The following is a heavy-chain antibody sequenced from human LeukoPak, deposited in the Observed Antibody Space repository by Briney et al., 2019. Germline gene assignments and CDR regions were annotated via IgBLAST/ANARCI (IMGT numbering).Heavy chain of an antibody. Sequence: PGRSLRLSCAASGFTFDDYAMHWVRPAPGKGLEWVSGICWNSGSIGYADSVKGRFTISRDNAKNSLYLQMNSLRAEDTALYYCAKSLYYYDSSGRTFDYWGQGTLVTVSS. J-gene: IGHJ4*02. V-gene: IGHV3-9*01. CDR2: ICWNSGSI. CDR1: GFTFDDYA. CDR3: AKSLYYYDSSGRTFDY. D-gene: IGHD3-22*01.